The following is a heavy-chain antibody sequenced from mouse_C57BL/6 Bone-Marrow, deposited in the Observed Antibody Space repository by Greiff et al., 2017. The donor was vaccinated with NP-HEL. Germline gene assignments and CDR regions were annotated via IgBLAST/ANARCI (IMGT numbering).Heavy chain of an antibody. J-gene: IGHJ4*01. D-gene: IGHD1-1*01. CDR2: IYPSDSET. CDR3: ARGGSNYYAMDY. V-gene: IGHV1-61*01. Sequence: VQLQQPGAELVRPGSSVKLSCKASGYTFTSYWMDWVKQRPGQGLEWIGNIYPSDSETHYNQKFKDKATLTVDKSSSTAYMQLSSLTSDDSAVYYCARGGSNYYAMDYWGQGTSVTVSS. CDR1: GYTFTSYW.